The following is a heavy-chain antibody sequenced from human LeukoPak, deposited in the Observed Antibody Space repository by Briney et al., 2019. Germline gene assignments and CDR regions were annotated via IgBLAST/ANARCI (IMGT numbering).Heavy chain of an antibody. Sequence: GESLKISCKGSGYSFTSYWIGWVRLMPGKGLEWMGIIYPGDSDTRYSPSFQGQVTISADKSISTAYLQWSSLKASDTAMYYCARRPRGYSGYDKAPTDYWGQGTLVTVSS. CDR1: GYSFTSYW. CDR3: ARRPRGYSGYDKAPTDY. D-gene: IGHD5-12*01. V-gene: IGHV5-51*01. CDR2: IYPGDSDT. J-gene: IGHJ4*02.